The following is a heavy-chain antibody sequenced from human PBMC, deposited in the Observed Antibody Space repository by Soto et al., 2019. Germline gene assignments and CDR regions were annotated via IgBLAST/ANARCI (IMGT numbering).Heavy chain of an antibody. CDR3: ARGYDFYGLDV. D-gene: IGHD3-3*01. CDR1: GFPFSSYD. Sequence: EVQLVESGGGLVQPGGSLRLSCAASGFPFSSYDMHWVRQVTGKGLEWVSGIGADGDTYYSVSVKGRFTISRENAKNSLYLQVNSLRAGDTAVYFCARGYDFYGLDVWGHGTTVTVSS. V-gene: IGHV3-13*01. J-gene: IGHJ6*02. CDR2: IGADGDT.